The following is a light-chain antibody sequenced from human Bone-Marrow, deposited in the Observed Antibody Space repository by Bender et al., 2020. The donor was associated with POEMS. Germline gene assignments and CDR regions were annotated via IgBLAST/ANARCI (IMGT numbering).Light chain of an antibody. J-gene: IGLJ3*02. CDR1: TSDVGGYSS. CDR3: ASYTTSNTWV. Sequence: QSALTQPPSASGSLGQSVTISCTGTTSDVGGYSSVSWYQQHPGKAPKVILYEVSTRPSGVPDRFSGSKSGNTASLTISGLQAEDEADYYCASYTTSNTWVFGGGAKLTVL. CDR2: EVS. V-gene: IGLV2-8*01.